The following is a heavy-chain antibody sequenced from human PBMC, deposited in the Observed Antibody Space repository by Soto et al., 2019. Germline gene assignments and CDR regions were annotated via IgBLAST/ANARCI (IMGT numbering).Heavy chain of an antibody. J-gene: IGHJ2*01. Sequence: PVGSLRLSCAASGFTFSYYGMHWVRQAPGKGLEWVAVISYDGSNKNYADSVKGRFTVSRDNSKNTLNLQMNSLSAEDTAVYYCAKGRVGATQSYFDLWGRGTLVTVSS. V-gene: IGHV3-30*18. CDR3: AKGRVGATQSYFDL. CDR2: ISYDGSNK. CDR1: GFTFSYYG. D-gene: IGHD1-26*01.